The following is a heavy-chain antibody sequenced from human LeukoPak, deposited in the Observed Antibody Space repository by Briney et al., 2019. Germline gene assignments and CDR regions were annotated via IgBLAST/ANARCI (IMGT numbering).Heavy chain of an antibody. J-gene: IGHJ4*02. D-gene: IGHD5-24*01. CDR2: ISGSGGNT. CDR1: GFAFSSFA. V-gene: IGHV3-23*01. CDR3: AKGTAEGATTSFDF. Sequence: GGSLRLSCAASGFAFSSFAMSWVRQAPGKGLEWVSGISGSGGNTYYADSVKGRFTISRDNSKNTLYVQLNSLRAEDTAVYYCAKGTAEGATTSFDFWGQGTLVTVSS.